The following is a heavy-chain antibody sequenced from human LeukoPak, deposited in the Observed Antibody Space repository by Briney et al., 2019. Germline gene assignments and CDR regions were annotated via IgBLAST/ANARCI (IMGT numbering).Heavy chain of an antibody. CDR3: ARELMGLTMIVVVNPIDY. V-gene: IGHV3-21*01. D-gene: IGHD3-22*01. Sequence: GGPLRLSCEASGFTFSSHRMNWVRPALGKGLEWVSSISSTSSYIYYADSVKGRFTISRDNAKNSLFLQMNSLRAEDTAVYYCARELMGLTMIVVVNPIDYWGQGTLVTVSS. J-gene: IGHJ4*02. CDR2: ISSTSSYI. CDR1: GFTFSSHR.